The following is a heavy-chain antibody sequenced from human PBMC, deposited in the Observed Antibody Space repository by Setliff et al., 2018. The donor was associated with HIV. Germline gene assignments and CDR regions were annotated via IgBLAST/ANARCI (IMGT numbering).Heavy chain of an antibody. V-gene: IGHV4-61*08. D-gene: IGHD3-10*01. CDR1: GGSISSGGYY. J-gene: IGHJ6*03. CDR3: ARDSVVRGVMVGMDV. CDR2: IYYSGST. Sequence: SETLSLTCNVSGGSISSGGYYWSWIRQHPGKGLEWIGYIYYSGSTNYNPSLKSRVTISVDTSKNQFSLKLSSVTAADTAVYYCARDSVVRGVMVGMDVWGKGTTVTVSS.